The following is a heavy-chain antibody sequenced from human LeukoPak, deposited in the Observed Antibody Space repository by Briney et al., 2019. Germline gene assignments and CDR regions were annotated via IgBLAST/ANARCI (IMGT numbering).Heavy chain of an antibody. CDR1: GFTFSRYS. D-gene: IGHD3-10*01. CDR3: TTGGEFRNAYFDY. V-gene: IGHV3-15*01. J-gene: IGHJ4*02. Sequence: GGSLRLSCAASGFTFSRYSMSWVRQAPGKGLEWVGRIKSKTDGGTTDYAAPVKDRFTISRDDSKNTLYLQMNSLKTEDTAVYYCTTGGEFRNAYFDYWGQGTLVTVSS. CDR2: IKSKTDGGTT.